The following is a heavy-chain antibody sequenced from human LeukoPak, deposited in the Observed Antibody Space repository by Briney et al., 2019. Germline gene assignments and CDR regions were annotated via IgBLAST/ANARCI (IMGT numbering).Heavy chain of an antibody. D-gene: IGHD3-10*01. V-gene: IGHV4-4*07. CDR3: ARHARRSTMVRGVTLGYYFDY. CDR1: GGSISSYY. Sequence: SETLSLTCTVSGGSISSYYWSWIRQPAGKGLEWIGRIYTSGSTNYNPSLKSRVTISVDTSKNQFSLKLSSVTAADTAVYYCARHARRSTMVRGVTLGYYFDYWGQGTLVTVSS. J-gene: IGHJ4*02. CDR2: IYTSGST.